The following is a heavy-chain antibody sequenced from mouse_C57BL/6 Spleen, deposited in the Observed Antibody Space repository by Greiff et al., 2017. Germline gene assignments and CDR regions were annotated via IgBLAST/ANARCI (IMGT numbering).Heavy chain of an antibody. Sequence: VQLQQSGAELVKPGASVKISCKASGYAFSSYWMNWVKQRPGKGLEWIGQIYPGDGDTNYNGKFKGKATLTADKSSSTAYMQLSSLTSEASAVYFCARQGIYYGNPNFDYWGQGTTLTVSS. CDR3: ARQGIYYGNPNFDY. D-gene: IGHD2-1*01. J-gene: IGHJ2*01. CDR1: GYAFSSYW. CDR2: IYPGDGDT. V-gene: IGHV1-80*01.